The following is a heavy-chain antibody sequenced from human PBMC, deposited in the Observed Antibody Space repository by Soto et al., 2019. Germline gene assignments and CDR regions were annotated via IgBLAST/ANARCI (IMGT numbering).Heavy chain of an antibody. CDR2: ILSGGST. D-gene: IGHD1-1*01. V-gene: IGHV3-66*01. CDR3: ARERYPLDY. Sequence: EVQLVESGGGLVQPGGSLRLSCAASGFTVSSNYMSWVRQAPEKGLDWVSVILSGGSTYYADSVKGRLTISRDNSKNTLYLQTDSLRAEDTAVYYCARERYPLDYWGQGTLVAVSS. CDR1: GFTVSSNY. J-gene: IGHJ4*02.